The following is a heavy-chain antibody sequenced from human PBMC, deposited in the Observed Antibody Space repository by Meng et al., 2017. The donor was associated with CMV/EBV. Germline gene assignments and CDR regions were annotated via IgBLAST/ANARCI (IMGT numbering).Heavy chain of an antibody. J-gene: IGHJ4*02. CDR1: GGSISSSSYY. Sequence: KEQGPGLVKPSETLSLTCTVSGGSISSSSYYWGWIRQPPGKGLEWIGSIYYSGSTYYNPSLKSRVTISVDTSKNQFSLKLSSVTAADTAVYYCARGGIAAAGLHWGQGTLVTVSS. D-gene: IGHD6-13*01. V-gene: IGHV4-39*07. CDR2: IYYSGST. CDR3: ARGGIAAAGLH.